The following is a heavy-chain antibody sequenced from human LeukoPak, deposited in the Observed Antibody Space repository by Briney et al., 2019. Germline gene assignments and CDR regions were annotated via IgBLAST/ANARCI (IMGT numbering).Heavy chain of an antibody. CDR3: ARDSYASDYYDSSGYPD. CDR2: INHSGST. CDR1: GGSFSGYY. V-gene: IGHV4-34*01. D-gene: IGHD3-22*01. J-gene: IGHJ4*02. Sequence: PSETLSLTCAVYGGSFSGYYWSWIRQPPGKGLEWIGEINHSGSTNYNPSLKSRVTISVDTSKNQFSLKLSSVTAADTAVYYCARDSYASDYYDSSGYPDWGQGTLVTVSS.